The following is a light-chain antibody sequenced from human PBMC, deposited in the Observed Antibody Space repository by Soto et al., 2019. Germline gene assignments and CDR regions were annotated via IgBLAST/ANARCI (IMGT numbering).Light chain of an antibody. CDR1: SSDVGGSNY. V-gene: IGLV2-8*01. CDR3: SSFACGSNPVL. J-gene: IGLJ2*01. CDR2: DVT. Sequence: QSVLTQPPSASGSLGQSVTISCTGTSSDVGGSNYVSWHQQHPGTAPKVMIYDVTKRPPGVPARFSGSKSGNTASLTVSGLHAEDEDDYYYSSFACGSNPVLLGGGTKLTVL.